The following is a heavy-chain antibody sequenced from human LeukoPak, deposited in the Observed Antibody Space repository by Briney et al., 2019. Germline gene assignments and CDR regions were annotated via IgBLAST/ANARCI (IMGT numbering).Heavy chain of an antibody. D-gene: IGHD2-15*01. CDR1: GFTFSRYG. J-gene: IGHJ4*02. CDR2: ISYNGSNK. CDR3: AREDQPRGTFDY. Sequence: GGSLRLSCAASGFTFSRYGMHWVRQAPGKGLEWVAVISYNGSNKYYADSVKGRFTISRDNAKNSLYLQMNSLRAEDTALYYCAREDQPRGTFDYWGQGILVTVSS. V-gene: IGHV3-30*03.